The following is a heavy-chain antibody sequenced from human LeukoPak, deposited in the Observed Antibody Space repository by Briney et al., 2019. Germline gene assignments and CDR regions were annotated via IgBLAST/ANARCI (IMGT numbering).Heavy chain of an antibody. CDR1: GFTFSSYA. D-gene: IGHD6-13*01. Sequence: GGSLRLSCAASGFTFSSYAMSWVRQAPGKGLEWVSAISGSGGSTYYADSVKGRFTISRDNSKNTLYLQMNGLRAEDTAVYYCAKHPAAGILDYYYYMDVWGKGTTVTVSS. V-gene: IGHV3-23*01. CDR2: ISGSGGST. J-gene: IGHJ6*03. CDR3: AKHPAAGILDYYYYMDV.